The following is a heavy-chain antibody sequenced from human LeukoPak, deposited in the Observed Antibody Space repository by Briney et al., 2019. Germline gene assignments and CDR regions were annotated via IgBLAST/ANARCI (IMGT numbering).Heavy chain of an antibody. D-gene: IGHD4-23*01. CDR3: AREGNGLLSKDFDY. J-gene: IGHJ4*02. Sequence: GASVKVSCKSSGFTFTDYYIHWVRQAPGQGLEWMGYIGPHSSATSSPLEFQGRVTMTRDTSMSTAYMELTRLTSDDTAVYYCAREGNGLLSKDFDYWGQGTLVTVSS. V-gene: IGHV1-2*02. CDR2: IGPHSSAT. CDR1: GFTFTDYY.